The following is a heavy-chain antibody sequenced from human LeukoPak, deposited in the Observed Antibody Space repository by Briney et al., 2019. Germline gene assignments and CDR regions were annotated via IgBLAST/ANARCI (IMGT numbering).Heavy chain of an antibody. CDR3: ARLVAYCSSASCTDF. J-gene: IGHJ4*02. Sequence: SETLSFTCTVPGGPITSYYWSWVRQPPGKGLEWIGYIYYSGSTSYNPSLKSRVTISLDTSRNQLSLKLSSVTTADTAVYYCARLVAYCSSASCTDFWGQGTLVTVSS. CDR2: IYYSGST. D-gene: IGHD2-2*01. V-gene: IGHV4-59*01. CDR1: GGPITSYY.